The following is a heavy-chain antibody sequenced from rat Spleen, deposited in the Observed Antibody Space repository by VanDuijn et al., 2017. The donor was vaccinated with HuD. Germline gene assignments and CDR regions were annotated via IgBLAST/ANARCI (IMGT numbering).Heavy chain of an antibody. CDR1: GFTFSNYD. Sequence: EVQLVESDGGLVQPGRSLKLSCAASGFTFSNYDMAWVRQAPTKGLEWVASISTSGGSTYYRDSVKGRFTISRDNTKSTLYLQMNSLRSEDTATYYCVRSVFDYWGHGVMVTVSS. CDR2: ISTSGGST. CDR3: VRSVFDY. J-gene: IGHJ2*01. V-gene: IGHV5S23*01.